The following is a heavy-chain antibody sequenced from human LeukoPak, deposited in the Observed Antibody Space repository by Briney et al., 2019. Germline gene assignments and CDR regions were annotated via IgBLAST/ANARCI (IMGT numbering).Heavy chain of an antibody. CDR3: ARCLSYDILSCYYA. Sequence: GGSLRLSCAASGFTFSSYGMHWVRQAPGKGLEWVSSISSSSSYIYYADSVKGRFTISRDNAKNTLYLQMNSLRAEDTAVYYCARCLSYDILSCYYAWGQGTMVTVSS. CDR1: GFTFSSYG. CDR2: ISSSSSYI. V-gene: IGHV3-21*01. J-gene: IGHJ5*02. D-gene: IGHD3-9*01.